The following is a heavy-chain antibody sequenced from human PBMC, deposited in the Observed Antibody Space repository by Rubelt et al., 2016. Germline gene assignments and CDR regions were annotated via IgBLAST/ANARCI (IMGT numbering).Heavy chain of an antibody. CDR1: GGTFSSYA. V-gene: IGHV1-69*10. CDR2: IIPILGIA. D-gene: IGHD3-16*02. CDR3: ASVGELSLINYFDY. Sequence: QVQLVQSGAEVKKPGSSVKVSCKASGGTFSSYAISWVRQAPGQGLEWMGGIIPILGIANYAQKFQGRVTITADKSTSTAYMELSSVRSEDTAMYYCASVGELSLINYFDYWGQGTLVTVSS. J-gene: IGHJ4*02.